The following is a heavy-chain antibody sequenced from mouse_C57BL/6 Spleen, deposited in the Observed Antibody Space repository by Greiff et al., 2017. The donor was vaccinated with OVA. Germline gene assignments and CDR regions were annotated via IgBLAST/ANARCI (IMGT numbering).Heavy chain of an antibody. CDR2: ISDGGSYT. Sequence: EVKLVESGGGLVKPGGSLKLSCAASGFTFSSYAMSWFRQTPEKRLEWVATISDGGSYTYYPDNVKGRFTISRDNAKNNLYLQMSHLKSEDTAMYYCARDPDLAYWGQGTLVTVSA. CDR3: ARDPDLAY. V-gene: IGHV5-4*01. CDR1: GFTFSSYA. J-gene: IGHJ3*01.